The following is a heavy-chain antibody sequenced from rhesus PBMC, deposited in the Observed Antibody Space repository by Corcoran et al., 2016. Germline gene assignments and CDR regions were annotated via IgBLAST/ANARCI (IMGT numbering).Heavy chain of an antibody. CDR1: GYSISRGYG. CDR3: ARALAGTTDY. V-gene: IGHV4-127*01. CDR2: IGGMSGST. D-gene: IGHD1-14*01. Sequence: QVQLQESGPGLVKPSETLSLTCAVSGYSISRGYGWSWIRQPPGKGLGWIGYIGGMSGSTNYNPSLKSRVTISKDTSKNQFSLKLSSVTAADTAVYYCARALAGTTDYWGQGVLVTVSS. J-gene: IGHJ4*01.